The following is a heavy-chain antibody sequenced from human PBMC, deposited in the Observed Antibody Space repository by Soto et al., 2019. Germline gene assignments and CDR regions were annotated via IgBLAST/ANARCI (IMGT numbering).Heavy chain of an antibody. J-gene: IGHJ3*02. Sequence: PSETLSLTCTVSGGSISSYSWTWIRQPPGKGLEWIGYINYSGSTNYNPSLKSRVTISIDTSKNQFSLKLSSVTAADTAVYYCARPRVVGATGPFDIWGQGTMVTVSS. CDR1: GGSISSYS. CDR3: ARPRVVGATGPFDI. V-gene: IGHV4-59*08. D-gene: IGHD1-26*01. CDR2: INYSGST.